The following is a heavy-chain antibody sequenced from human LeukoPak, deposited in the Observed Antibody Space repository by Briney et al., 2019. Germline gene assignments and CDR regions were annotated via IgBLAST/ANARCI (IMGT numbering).Heavy chain of an antibody. CDR1: GCTFSSYA. Sequence: GGSLRLSCAASGCTFSSYAMSWVRQAPGKGLEWVSGISGSGDNTYYADSVKGRFTISRDNSKNTLYLQVNSLGTEDTAAYYCAKGSYYDSSGSFYFDYWGQGTLVTVSS. CDR3: AKGSYYDSSGSFYFDY. V-gene: IGHV3-23*01. CDR2: ISGSGDNT. D-gene: IGHD3-22*01. J-gene: IGHJ4*02.